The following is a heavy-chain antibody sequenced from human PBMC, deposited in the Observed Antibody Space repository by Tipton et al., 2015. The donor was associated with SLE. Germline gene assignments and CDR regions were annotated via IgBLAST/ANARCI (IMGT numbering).Heavy chain of an antibody. CDR1: GFTFSSYA. V-gene: IGHV3-30*04. D-gene: IGHD6-19*01. J-gene: IGHJ3*02. CDR2: ISYDGSNK. Sequence: SLRLSCAASGFTFSSYAMHWVRQAPGKGLEWVAVISYDGSNKYYADSVKGRFTISRDNAENTLYLQMNSLGAEDTAIYYCVRDQGDSGWYIFDKWGQGTNVTVSS. CDR3: VRDQGDSGWYIFDK.